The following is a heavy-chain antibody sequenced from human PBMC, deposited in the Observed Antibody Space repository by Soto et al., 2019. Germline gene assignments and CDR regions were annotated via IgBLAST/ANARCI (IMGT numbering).Heavy chain of an antibody. Sequence: SVSNAWMNWVRQAPGKGLEWVGRIKSKTDGGTTDYAAPVKGRFTISRDDSKNTLYLQMNSLKTEDTAVYYCTTNSAITIFVVVTPDYWGQGTLVTVSS. V-gene: IGHV3-15*07. J-gene: IGHJ4*02. D-gene: IGHD3-3*01. CDR1: SVSNAW. CDR3: TTNSAITIFVVVTPDY. CDR2: IKSKTDGGTT.